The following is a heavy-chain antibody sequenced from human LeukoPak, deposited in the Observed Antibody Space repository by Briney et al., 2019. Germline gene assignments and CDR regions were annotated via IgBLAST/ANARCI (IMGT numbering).Heavy chain of an antibody. Sequence: GGSLRLSCAASGFTFSNYSMSWVRQAPGKGLEWVSAISGSGGYTYYADSVRGRFTISRDKYKNTLYLQMNRLTAEDTAAYFYAKDFDVDTAIISYFDCWGQRTLHTVSS. D-gene: IGHD5-18*01. V-gene: IGHV3-23*01. CDR3: AKDFDVDTAIISYFDC. J-gene: IGHJ4*02. CDR2: ISGSGGYT. CDR1: GFTFSNYS.